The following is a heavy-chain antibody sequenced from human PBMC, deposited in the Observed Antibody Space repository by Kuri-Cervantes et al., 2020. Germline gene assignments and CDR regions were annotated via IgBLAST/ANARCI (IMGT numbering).Heavy chain of an antibody. Sequence: SCTVSGGSISGTYYWSWIRQHPGKGLEWIGYIYYSGSTYYNPSLKSRVTISVDTSKNQFSLKLSSVTAADTAVYYCARDQEWHCGGDCYLFDYWGQGTLVTVSS. D-gene: IGHD2-21*02. V-gene: IGHV4-31*02. J-gene: IGHJ4*02. CDR3: ARDQEWHCGGDCYLFDY. CDR2: IYYSGST. CDR1: GGSISGTYY.